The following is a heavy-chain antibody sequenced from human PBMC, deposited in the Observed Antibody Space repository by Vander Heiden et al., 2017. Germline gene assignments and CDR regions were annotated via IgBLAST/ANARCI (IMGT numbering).Heavy chain of an antibody. CDR1: GYTFTGYY. Sequence: QVQLVQSGAEVKKPGASVKVSCKASGYTFTGYYMHWVRQAPGQGLEWMGWINPNSGGTNYAQKFQGRVTMTRDTSISTAYMELSRLRSDDTAVYYCARENYYDSSVYYTDYYYYAMDVWGQGTTVTVSS. V-gene: IGHV1-2*02. J-gene: IGHJ6*02. D-gene: IGHD3-22*01. CDR3: ARENYYDSSVYYTDYYYYAMDV. CDR2: INPNSGGT.